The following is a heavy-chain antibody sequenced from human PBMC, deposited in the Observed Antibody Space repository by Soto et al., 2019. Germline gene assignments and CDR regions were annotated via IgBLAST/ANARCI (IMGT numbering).Heavy chain of an antibody. CDR1: GCTFSSYA. Sequence: SVKVSCKASGCTFSSYAISWVRQAPGQGLEWMGGIIPIFGTANYAQKFQGRVTITADESTSTAYMELSSLRSEDTAVYYCARGYYYDSSGASSFDYWGQGTLVTVSS. CDR2: IIPIFGTA. V-gene: IGHV1-69*13. J-gene: IGHJ4*02. CDR3: ARGYYYDSSGASSFDY. D-gene: IGHD3-22*01.